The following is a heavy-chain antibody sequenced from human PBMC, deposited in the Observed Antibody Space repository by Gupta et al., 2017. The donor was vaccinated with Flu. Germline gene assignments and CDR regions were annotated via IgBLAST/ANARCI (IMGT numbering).Heavy chain of an antibody. J-gene: IGHJ3*02. V-gene: IGHV3-53*02. CDR3: ARDRRELLGAFDI. D-gene: IGHD1-26*01. CDR2: IYSGGST. Sequence: EVQLVETGGGLIQPGGSLRLSCAASGFTVSSNYMSWVRQAPGKGLEWVSVIYSGGSTYYADSVKGRFTISRDNSKNTLYLQMNSLRAEDTAVYYCARDRRELLGAFDIWGQGTMVTVSS. CDR1: GFTVSSNY.